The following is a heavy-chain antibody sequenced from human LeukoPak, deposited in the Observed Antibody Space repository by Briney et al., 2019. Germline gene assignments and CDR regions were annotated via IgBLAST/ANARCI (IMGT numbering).Heavy chain of an antibody. Sequence: GASVKVSCKASGYTFTSYGISWVRQAPGQGLEWMGWISAYNGNTNYAQKLQGRVTTTTDTSTSTAYMELRSLRSDDTAVYYCARVLTCSGGSCYEIDYWGQGTLVTVSS. CDR2: ISAYNGNT. D-gene: IGHD2-15*01. V-gene: IGHV1-18*01. CDR3: ARVLTCSGGSCYEIDY. CDR1: GYTFTSYG. J-gene: IGHJ4*02.